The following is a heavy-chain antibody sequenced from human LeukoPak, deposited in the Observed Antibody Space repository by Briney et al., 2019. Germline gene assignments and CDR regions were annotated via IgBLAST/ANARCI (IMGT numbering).Heavy chain of an antibody. Sequence: GGSLRLSCTASGFTFDDYTMHWVRQAPGKGLEWVSLISLDGGSTYYADSVKGRFTISRDNSKNSLYLQMNSLRTEDTALYYCAKGGIYYYYGMDVWGQGTTVTVSS. D-gene: IGHD1-26*01. CDR2: ISLDGGST. CDR1: GFTFDDYT. J-gene: IGHJ6*02. CDR3: AKGGIYYYYGMDV. V-gene: IGHV3-43*01.